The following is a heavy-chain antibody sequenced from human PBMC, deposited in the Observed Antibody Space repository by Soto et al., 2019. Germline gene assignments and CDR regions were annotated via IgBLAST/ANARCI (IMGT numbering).Heavy chain of an antibody. CDR1: GFTFSSYS. CDR2: ISSSSSTI. CDR3: ARGQYGDYVGAFDI. J-gene: IGHJ3*02. D-gene: IGHD4-17*01. Sequence: EVQLVESGGGLVQPGGSLRLSCAASGFTFSSYSMNWVHQAPGKGLEWVSYISSSSSTIYYADSVKGRFTISRDNAKNSLYLQMNSLRAEDTAVYYCARGQYGDYVGAFDIWGQGTMVTVSS. V-gene: IGHV3-48*01.